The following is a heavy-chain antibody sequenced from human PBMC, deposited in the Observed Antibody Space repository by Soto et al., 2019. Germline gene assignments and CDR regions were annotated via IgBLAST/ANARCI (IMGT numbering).Heavy chain of an antibody. D-gene: IGHD3-3*01. CDR1: GFTFSNYG. J-gene: IGHJ4*02. CDR2: ISYDGGNK. Sequence: QVQLVESGGGVVQPGRSLRLSCAVSGFTFSNYGMHWVRQAPGKGLEWVAVISYDGGNKYYADSVKGRFTISRDNSKNTLNLHMNSLRAEDTAVYYCAQAGALESIIPYYFDYCGQGTLVPVSS. CDR3: AQAGALESIIPYYFDY. V-gene: IGHV3-30*18.